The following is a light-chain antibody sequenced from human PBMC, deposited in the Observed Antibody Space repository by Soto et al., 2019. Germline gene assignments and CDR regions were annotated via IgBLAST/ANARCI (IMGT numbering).Light chain of an antibody. V-gene: IGLV2-11*01. CDR1: SSDVGGYNY. Sequence: QSVLTQPRSVSGSPGQSVTISCTGTSSDVGGYNYVSWYQQHPGKAPKLMIYDVSKRPSGVSTRFSGSKSGNTASLTISGLQAEDEADYSCSSYTSTNSWVFGGGTKLTVL. CDR2: DVS. J-gene: IGLJ3*02. CDR3: SSYTSTNSWV.